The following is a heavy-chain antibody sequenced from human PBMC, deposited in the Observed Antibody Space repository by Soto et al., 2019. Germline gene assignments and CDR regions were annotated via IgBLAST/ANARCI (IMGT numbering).Heavy chain of an antibody. V-gene: IGHV4-59*01. CDR3: ARGYCSSTNFYEFDY. J-gene: IGHJ4*02. Sequence: SETLSLTCTVSSCSISSYYWNWIRQPPGKGLEWIGSIYYSGNTNYSPSLKSRVTISVDTSKKQFSLKLTSVTAADTAMYYCARGYCSSTNFYEFDYWGQGTLVTVSS. CDR2: IYYSGNT. D-gene: IGHD2-2*01. CDR1: SCSISSYY.